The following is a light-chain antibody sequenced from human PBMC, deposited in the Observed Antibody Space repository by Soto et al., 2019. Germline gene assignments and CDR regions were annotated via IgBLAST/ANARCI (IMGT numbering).Light chain of an antibody. CDR3: HQYNNLPSIP. Sequence: DKVFTQSPFTMSVSPGERATLSCRASQSVSSSLAWYQQKPGQAPRLLIYGASTRATGIPARFSGSGSGTEFTLTISSLQSEDSAFYYCHQYNNLPSIPFGQGTRLEVK. CDR1: QSVSSS. CDR2: GAS. J-gene: IGKJ5*01. V-gene: IGKV3-15*01.